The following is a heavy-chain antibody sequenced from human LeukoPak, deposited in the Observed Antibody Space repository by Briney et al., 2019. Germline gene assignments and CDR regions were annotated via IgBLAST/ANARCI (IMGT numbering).Heavy chain of an antibody. CDR1: GFTFSSYA. CDR2: ISYDGSNK. Sequence: GRSLRLSCAASGFTFSSYAMHWVRQAPGKGLEWVAVISYDGSNKYYADSVKGRFTISRDNSKNTLYLQMNSLRAEDTAVYYYARDPIYDILFFDYWGQGTLVTVSS. J-gene: IGHJ4*02. D-gene: IGHD3-9*01. V-gene: IGHV3-30*04. CDR3: ARDPIYDILFFDY.